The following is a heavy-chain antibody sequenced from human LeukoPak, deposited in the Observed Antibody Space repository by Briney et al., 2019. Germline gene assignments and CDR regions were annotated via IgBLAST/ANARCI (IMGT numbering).Heavy chain of an antibody. D-gene: IGHD3-22*01. V-gene: IGHV4-59*08. J-gene: IGHJ3*02. CDR1: GGSVSSYF. Sequence: SETLSLTCTVSGGSVSSYFWSWIRQPPGKGLEWIGYIYYSGSTNCNPSLKSRLTISVDTSKNQFSLKLSSVTAGDTAVYYCARQFYDSRVGAFDIWGQGTMVTVSS. CDR3: ARQFYDSRVGAFDI. CDR2: IYYSGST.